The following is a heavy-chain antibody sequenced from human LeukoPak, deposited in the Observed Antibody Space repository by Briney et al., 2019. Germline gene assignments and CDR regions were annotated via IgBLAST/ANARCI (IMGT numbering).Heavy chain of an antibody. Sequence: GRSLRLSCAASGFTFSSYAIHWVRQAPGKGLEWVAVISYDGSNKYYADSVKGRFTISRDNSKNTLYLQMNSLRAEDTAVYYCAKDQDYYGSSGYYDRTPADCWGQGTLVTVSS. CDR3: AKDQDYYGSSGYYDRTPADC. V-gene: IGHV3-30*18. CDR1: GFTFSSYA. CDR2: ISYDGSNK. D-gene: IGHD3-22*01. J-gene: IGHJ4*02.